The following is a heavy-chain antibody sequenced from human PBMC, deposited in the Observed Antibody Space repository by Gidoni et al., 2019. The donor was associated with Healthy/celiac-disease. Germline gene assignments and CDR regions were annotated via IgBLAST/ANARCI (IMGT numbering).Heavy chain of an antibody. CDR2: IRGSGGST. J-gene: IGHJ6*02. Sequence: EVQLLESGGGLVQPGGSLRLSCAASGFPFSSYAMSWVRQAPGKGLEWVSAIRGSGGSTYYADSVKGRFTISRDNSKNTLYLQMNSLRAEDTAVYYCAKGSAYYYYCMDVWGQGTTVTVSS. CDR1: GFPFSSYA. CDR3: AKGSAYYYYCMDV. V-gene: IGHV3-23*01.